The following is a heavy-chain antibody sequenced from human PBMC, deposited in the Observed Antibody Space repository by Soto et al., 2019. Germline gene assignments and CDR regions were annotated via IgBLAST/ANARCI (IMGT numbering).Heavy chain of an antibody. Sequence: SETLSLTCAVYGGSFSGYYWSWIRQPPGKGLEWIGEINHSGSTNYNPSLKSRVTISVDTSKNQFSLKLSSVTAADTAVYYCARGIRTPYYYYGMDVWGQGTTVTVSS. J-gene: IGHJ6*02. V-gene: IGHV4-34*01. D-gene: IGHD1-1*01. CDR2: INHSGST. CDR1: GGSFSGYY. CDR3: ARGIRTPYYYYGMDV.